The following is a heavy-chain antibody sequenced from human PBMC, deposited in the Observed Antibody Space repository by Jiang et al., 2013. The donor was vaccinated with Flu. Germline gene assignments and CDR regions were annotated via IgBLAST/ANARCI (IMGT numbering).Heavy chain of an antibody. CDR2: IYSGGST. J-gene: IGHJ5*02. CDR1: FTVSSNY. D-gene: IGHD3-9*01. Sequence: FTVSSNYMSWVRQAPGKGLEWVSVIYSGGSTYYADSVKGRFTISRDNSKNTLYLQMNSLRAEDTAVYYCARDXRGGNYDILTGYPWSQGTLVTVSS. CDR3: ARDXRGGNYDILTGYP. V-gene: IGHV3-66*01.